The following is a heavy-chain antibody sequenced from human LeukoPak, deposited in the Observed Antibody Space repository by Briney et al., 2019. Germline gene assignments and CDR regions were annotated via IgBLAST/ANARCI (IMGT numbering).Heavy chain of an antibody. J-gene: IGHJ4*02. V-gene: IGHV4-59*01. Sequence: SETLSLTCTVSGVSINTYFWSWIRQPPGKGLEWIGYVYYNGITNYNPTLKSRVSISLDTSKNQFSLRLNSVTAAETAVYYCVSQLGGTTFHWGQGTLVTVSS. CDR3: VSQLGGTTFH. CDR2: VYYNGIT. CDR1: GVSINTYF. D-gene: IGHD1/OR15-1a*01.